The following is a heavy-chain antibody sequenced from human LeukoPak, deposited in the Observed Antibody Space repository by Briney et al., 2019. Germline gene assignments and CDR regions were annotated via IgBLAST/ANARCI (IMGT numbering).Heavy chain of an antibody. J-gene: IGHJ4*02. V-gene: IGHV3-23*01. CDR1: GFTFSSYA. CDR2: ISGSGGST. Sequence: GASLRLSCAASGFTFSSYAMSWVRQAPGKGLEWVSAISGSGGSTYYADSVKGRFTISRDNSKNTLYLQMNSLRAEDTAVYYCAKDLVPRDIVVVPAAISLDYWGQGTLVTVSS. D-gene: IGHD2-2*02. CDR3: AKDLVPRDIVVVPAAISLDY.